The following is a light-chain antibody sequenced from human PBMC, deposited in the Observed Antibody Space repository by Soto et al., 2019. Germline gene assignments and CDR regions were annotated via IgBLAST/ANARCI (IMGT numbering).Light chain of an antibody. V-gene: IGKV1-33*01. CDR3: QQFYDLPIT. CDR2: DAS. J-gene: IGKJ5*01. CDR1: QDISDV. Sequence: NQKTQSPSALSSFVGDRVTITCQASQDISDVLNWYQQQPGKAPKVLIYDASKLQTGVPSRFSGRGSGKDFTFTISSLQPDDSGTYYCQQFYDLPITFGQGTRLEIK.